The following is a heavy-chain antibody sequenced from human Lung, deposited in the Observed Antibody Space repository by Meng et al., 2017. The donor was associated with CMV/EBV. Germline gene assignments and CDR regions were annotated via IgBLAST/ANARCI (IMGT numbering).Heavy chain of an antibody. CDR1: GFTFSNYD. CDR2: IDISDDT. J-gene: IGHJ3*01. CDR3: ARGRLYDSSSGYSHHDNFDL. D-gene: IGHD3-3*01. V-gene: IGHV3-13*01. Sequence: GGSLRLXCAASGFTFSNYDMHWVRQAPGKGLEWVSSIDISDDTYYLGAVRGRFTISRENAKKSLYLQMKSMIAGDTAVYYWARGRLYDSSSGYSHHDNFDLWXQGTXVTVSS.